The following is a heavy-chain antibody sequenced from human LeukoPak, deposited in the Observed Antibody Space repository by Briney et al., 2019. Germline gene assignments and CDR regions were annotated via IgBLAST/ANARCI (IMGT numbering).Heavy chain of an antibody. CDR3: ARPGVERLITWFDP. CDR2: ISSSGSTI. CDR1: GFTLSDYY. D-gene: IGHD1-1*01. J-gene: IGHJ5*02. V-gene: IGHV3-11*01. Sequence: PGRSLRLSCAASGFTLSDYYMSWIRQAPGKGLEWVSYISSSGSTIYYADSVKGRFTISRDNAKNSLYLQMNSLRAEDTAVYYCARPGVERLITWFDPWGQGTLVTVSS.